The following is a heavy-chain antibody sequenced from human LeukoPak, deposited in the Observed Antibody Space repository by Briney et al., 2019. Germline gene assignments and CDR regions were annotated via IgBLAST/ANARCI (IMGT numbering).Heavy chain of an antibody. D-gene: IGHD7-27*01. CDR1: GLTVSSNC. V-gene: IGHV3-53*01. CDR2: IYSGGST. J-gene: IGHJ3*02. CDR3: GRDLNWGAFDI. Sequence: GGSLRLSCAASGLTVSSNCMSWVRQAPGKGLEWVSLIYSGGSTYYTDSVKGRFTISRDNSRSMVWLQMNSLTAEDTAMYYCGRDLNWGAFDIRGLGTLVTVSS.